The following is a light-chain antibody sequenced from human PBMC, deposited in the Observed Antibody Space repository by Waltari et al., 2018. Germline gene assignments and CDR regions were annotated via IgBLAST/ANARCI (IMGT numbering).Light chain of an antibody. Sequence: EIVLTQSPGTLSLSPGERATLSCRASQSISSIYLAWYQQKPGQAPRPLLYGASSRATGIPDRFSGGGSGTDFTLTISRLEPEDFAVYYCQQYGSSPLTFGQGTKVEIK. CDR3: QQYGSSPLT. CDR1: QSISSIY. J-gene: IGKJ1*01. CDR2: GAS. V-gene: IGKV3-20*01.